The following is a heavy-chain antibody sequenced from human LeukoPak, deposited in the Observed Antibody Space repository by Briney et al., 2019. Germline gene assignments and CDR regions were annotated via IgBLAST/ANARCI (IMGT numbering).Heavy chain of an antibody. J-gene: IGHJ4*02. D-gene: IGHD5-18*01. CDR3: ARNFKYSYGPTPFDY. CDR1: GGSISSYY. V-gene: IGHV4-59*08. CDR2: IYYSGST. Sequence: PSETLSLTCTVSGGSISSYYWSWIRQPPGKGLEWIGYIYYSGSTNYNPSLKSRVTVSVDTSKNQFSLKLSSVTAADTAVYYCARNFKYSYGPTPFDYWGQGTLVTVSS.